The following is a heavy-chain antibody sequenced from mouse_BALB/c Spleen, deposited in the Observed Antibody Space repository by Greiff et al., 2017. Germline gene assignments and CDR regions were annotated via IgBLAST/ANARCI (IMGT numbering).Heavy chain of an antibody. CDR2: INSNGGST. V-gene: IGHV5-6-3*01. CDR3: ARGYDYGGFAY. CDR1: GFTFSSYG. Sequence: EVMLVESGGGLVQPGGSLKLSCAASGFTFSSYGMSWVRQTPDKRLELVATINSNGGSTYYPDSVKGRFTISRDNAKNTLYLQMSSLKSEDTAMYYCARGYDYGGFAYWGQGTLVTVSA. D-gene: IGHD2-4*01. J-gene: IGHJ3*01.